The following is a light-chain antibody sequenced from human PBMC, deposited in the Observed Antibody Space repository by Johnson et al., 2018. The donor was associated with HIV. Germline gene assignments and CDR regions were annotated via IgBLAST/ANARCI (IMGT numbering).Light chain of an antibody. CDR1: SSNIGNNY. J-gene: IGLJ1*01. CDR3: GTWDSTLSAGI. V-gene: IGLV1-51*01. CDR2: DNN. Sequence: QSVLTQPPSVSAAPGQKVTIPCSGSSSNIGNNYASWYQQVPGTAPKLLIYDNNKRPSGIPDRFSGSKSGTSATLAITGLQTWDEADYYCGTWDSTLSAGIFGTGTKVTVL.